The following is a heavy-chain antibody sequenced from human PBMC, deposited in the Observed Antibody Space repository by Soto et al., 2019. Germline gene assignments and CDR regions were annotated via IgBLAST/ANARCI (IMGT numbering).Heavy chain of an antibody. CDR3: AGGYHYG. J-gene: IGHJ6*01. V-gene: IGHV1-69*06. CDR1: GDTFSTYA. Sequence: QVQLVQSGAEMKKPGSSVMVSCKTSGDTFSTYAVSWVRQAPGQGLEWVGGIIPIFGTTSYAQEFQGRVTMTADKSTTTADMVLTSLTSDDTAVYYCAGGYHYG. CDR2: IIPIFGTT.